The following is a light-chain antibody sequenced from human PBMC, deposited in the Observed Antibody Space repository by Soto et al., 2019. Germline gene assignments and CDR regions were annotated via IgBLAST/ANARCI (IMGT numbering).Light chain of an antibody. CDR3: QQYGSSPLT. Sequence: EIVMTQSPATLSLSPGDRATLSCRASQSVSSSSLAWYQQKRGEAPRLLIYGASSRDTGIPDRFSGSGSGTDFTLTISSLEPEDFAVYYCQQYGSSPLTFGEGTKVEIK. J-gene: IGKJ4*01. CDR2: GAS. V-gene: IGKV3-20*01. CDR1: QSVSSSS.